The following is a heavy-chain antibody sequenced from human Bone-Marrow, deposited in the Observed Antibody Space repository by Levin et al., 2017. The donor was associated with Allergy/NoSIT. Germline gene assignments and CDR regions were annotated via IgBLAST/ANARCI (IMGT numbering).Heavy chain of an antibody. J-gene: IGHJ4*02. V-gene: IGHV3-21*01. D-gene: IGHD6-13*01. CDR2: ITTSSTYI. Sequence: ETLSLTCAASGFSFDSYSLNWVRQAPGKGLEWVSSITTSSTYIDYADSVQGRFTVSRDNAKKPLYLQMNSLRAEDTAVYYCVRDAGSSWACDYWGQGTLVTVSS. CDR1: GFSFDSYS. CDR3: VRDAGSSWACDY.